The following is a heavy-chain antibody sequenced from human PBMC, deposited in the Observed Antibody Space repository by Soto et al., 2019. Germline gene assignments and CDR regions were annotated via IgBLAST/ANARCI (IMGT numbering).Heavy chain of an antibody. Sequence: SLTCTVSGGSISSGGYYWSWIRQHPGKGLEWIGYIYYSGSTYYNPSLKSRVTISVDTSKNQFSLKLSSVTAADTAVYYCARDRYSSGSPDAFDIWGQGTMVTVSS. CDR3: ARDRYSSGSPDAFDI. J-gene: IGHJ3*02. CDR2: IYYSGST. D-gene: IGHD3-22*01. V-gene: IGHV4-31*03. CDR1: GGSISSGGYY.